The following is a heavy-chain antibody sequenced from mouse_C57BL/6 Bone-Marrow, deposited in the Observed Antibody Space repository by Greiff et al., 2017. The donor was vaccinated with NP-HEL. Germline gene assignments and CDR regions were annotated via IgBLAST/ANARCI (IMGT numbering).Heavy chain of an antibody. V-gene: IGHV1-15*01. CDR1: GYTFTDYE. CDR2: IDPETGGT. D-gene: IGHD1-1*01. J-gene: IGHJ3*01. CDR3: TRDYYGSSYFAY. Sequence: QVQLQQSGAELVRPGASVTLSCKASGYTFTDYEMHWVKQTPVHGLKWIGAIDPETGGTAYNQKFKGKAILTADKSSSTAYMELRSLTSEDSAVYYCTRDYYGSSYFAYWGQGTLVTVSA.